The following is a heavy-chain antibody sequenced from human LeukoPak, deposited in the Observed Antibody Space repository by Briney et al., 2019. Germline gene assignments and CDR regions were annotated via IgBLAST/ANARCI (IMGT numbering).Heavy chain of an antibody. D-gene: IGHD3-22*01. CDR3: ATEQDSSGYRYPLGY. CDR1: GGSFSGYY. CDR2: INHSRST. Sequence: SETLSLTCAVYGGSFSGYYWSWIRQPPGKGLEWIGEINHSRSTNYNPSLKSRVTISVDTSKNQFSLKLSSVTAADTAVYYCATEQDSSGYRYPLGYWGQGTLVTVSS. V-gene: IGHV4-34*01. J-gene: IGHJ4*02.